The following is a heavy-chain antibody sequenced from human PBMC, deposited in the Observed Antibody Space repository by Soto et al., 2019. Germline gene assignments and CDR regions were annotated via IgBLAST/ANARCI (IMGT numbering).Heavy chain of an antibody. Sequence: QVQLQESGPGLVKPSQTLSLTCTVSGGSISSGGYYWSWIRQHPGKGLEWIGYIYYSGSTYYNPSLKSRVTISVDTSKNQFSLKLSSVTAADTAVYYCARVRLLEYCSGGSCYSYYYYYYMDVWGKGTTVTVSS. V-gene: IGHV4-31*03. J-gene: IGHJ6*03. CDR2: IYYSGST. D-gene: IGHD2-15*01. CDR1: GGSISSGGYY. CDR3: ARVRLLEYCSGGSCYSYYYYYYMDV.